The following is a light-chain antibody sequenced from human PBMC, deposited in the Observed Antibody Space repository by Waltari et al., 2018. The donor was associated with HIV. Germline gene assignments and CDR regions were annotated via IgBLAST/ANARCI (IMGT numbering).Light chain of an antibody. CDR3: QVCDSSPGTVV. CDR1: AVKYKN. J-gene: IGLJ2*01. V-gene: IGLV3-1*01. CDR2: EDS. Sequence: SYEVTQTPSVSVSPGQTASITCSGEAVKYKNVCWYQQRPGQSPSLVKYEDSKRPSGIPERFSGSNSGNTATLTISGTQVTDEADYYCQVCDSSPGTVVFGGGTKLTVL.